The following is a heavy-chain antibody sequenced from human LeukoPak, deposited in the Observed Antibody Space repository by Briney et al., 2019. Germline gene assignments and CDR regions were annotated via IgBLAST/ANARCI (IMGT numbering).Heavy chain of an antibody. CDR2: ISSSGSTI. V-gene: IGHV3-11*01. J-gene: IGHJ4*02. CDR1: GFTFSDYY. D-gene: IGHD3-3*01. Sequence: KPGGSLRLSCAASGFTFSDYYMSWIRQAPGKGLEWVSYISSSGSTIYYADSVKGRFTISRDNSKNTLYLQMNSLRAEDTAVYYCARVPGNYDFWSGYSPYYFDYWGQGTLVTVSS. CDR3: ARVPGNYDFWSGYSPYYFDY.